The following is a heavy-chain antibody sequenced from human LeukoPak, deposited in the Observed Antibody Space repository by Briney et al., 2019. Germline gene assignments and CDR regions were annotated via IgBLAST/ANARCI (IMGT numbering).Heavy chain of an antibody. V-gene: IGHV3-23*01. D-gene: IGHD2-15*01. CDR1: GFTFRSAA. Sequence: GRSLRLSCVACGFTFRSAAMTWVRQAPGKGLVWVSGINGCGGGTHYADSVKGRFTISRDNSKHTLYLQMSSLRVEDTAMYYCARVRGFGDFDRWGEGCLVSASA. CDR2: INGCGGGT. CDR3: ARVRGFGDFDR. J-gene: IGHJ4*02.